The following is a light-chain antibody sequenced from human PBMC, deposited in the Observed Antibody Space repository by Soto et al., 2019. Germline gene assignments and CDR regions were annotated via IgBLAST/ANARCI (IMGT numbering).Light chain of an antibody. J-gene: IGKJ4*01. V-gene: IGKV1-39*01. CDR1: QTSATF. CDR2: ETS. Sequence: DIQMTQSPSSLSASVGDRVTISCRASQTSATFVNWYQQKSGSAPRLLIYETSALQRGVPSRFSGSGSGTEFTLTLSSLQSEDFAVYFCQQYNTWPLSFGGGTKVDIK. CDR3: QQYNTWPLS.